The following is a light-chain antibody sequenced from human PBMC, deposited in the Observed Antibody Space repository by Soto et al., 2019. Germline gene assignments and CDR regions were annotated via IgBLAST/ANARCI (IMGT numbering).Light chain of an antibody. J-gene: IGKJ4*01. V-gene: IGKV1-27*01. Sequence: DVHMTQSPSSLSAFVGDRVTITCRASQGIAPYLAWFKQKPGKVPKLLIYATSTLQSGGPSRFSGSGSGTDFTLTINSLQPEDVGAYYCQKYNSAPLTFGGGTKVEIK. CDR1: QGIAPY. CDR2: ATS. CDR3: QKYNSAPLT.